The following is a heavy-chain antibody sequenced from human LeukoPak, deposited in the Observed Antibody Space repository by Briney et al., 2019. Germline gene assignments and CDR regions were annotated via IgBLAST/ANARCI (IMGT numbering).Heavy chain of an antibody. CDR2: TYYRSSWYN. CDR1: GDSVSSDRTA. J-gene: IGHJ3*02. Sequence: SQTLSLTCAISGDSVSSDRTAWSWIRQSPSRGLEWLGRTYYRSSWYNDYAASVKSRITINPDTSKNQFSLQLNSVTLEDTAVYYCARDRVGTDAFDIWGQGTMVTVSS. V-gene: IGHV6-1*01. D-gene: IGHD3-10*01. CDR3: ARDRVGTDAFDI.